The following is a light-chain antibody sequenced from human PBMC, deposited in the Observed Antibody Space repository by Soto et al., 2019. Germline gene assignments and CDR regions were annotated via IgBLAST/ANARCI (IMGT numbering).Light chain of an antibody. V-gene: IGKV2-30*01. Sequence: VVMTQYPLSLPVTLGQPASISFRSSQSLVYSDGNIYLSWFHQRPGQSPRRLIYKVSNRESGVPDRFSGSGSGTEFTLRISTVEAEDVGVYYCMQGTHWPTFGQVTKVDI. CDR2: KVS. J-gene: IGKJ1*01. CDR3: MQGTHWPT. CDR1: QSLVYSDGNIY.